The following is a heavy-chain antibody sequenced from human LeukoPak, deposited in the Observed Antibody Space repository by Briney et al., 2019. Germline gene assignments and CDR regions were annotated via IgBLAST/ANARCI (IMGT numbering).Heavy chain of an antibody. CDR3: AKLGYYDFWSGYWPFDY. Sequence: PGRSLRLSCAASGLTFDDYAMHWVRQAPGKGLEWVSAISGSGGSTYYADSVKGRFTISRDNSKNTLYLQMNSLRAEDTAVYYCAKLGYYDFWSGYWPFDYWGQGTLVTVSS. D-gene: IGHD3-3*01. J-gene: IGHJ4*02. CDR1: GLTFDDYA. V-gene: IGHV3-23*01. CDR2: ISGSGGST.